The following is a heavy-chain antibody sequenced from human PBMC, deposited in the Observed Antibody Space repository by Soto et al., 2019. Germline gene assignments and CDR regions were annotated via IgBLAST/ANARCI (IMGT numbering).Heavy chain of an antibody. CDR1: GVTFSSYA. V-gene: IGHV3-30-3*01. CDR3: ARTADWLLTYYYYGMDV. D-gene: IGHD3-9*01. J-gene: IGHJ6*02. Sequence: GGSLRLSCAASGVTFSSYAMHWVRQAPGKGLEWVVAISYDGSNKYYADSVKGRFTISRDNSKNTLYLQMNSLRAEDTAVYYCARTADWLLTYYYYGMDVWGQGTTVTVSS. CDR2: ISYDGSNK.